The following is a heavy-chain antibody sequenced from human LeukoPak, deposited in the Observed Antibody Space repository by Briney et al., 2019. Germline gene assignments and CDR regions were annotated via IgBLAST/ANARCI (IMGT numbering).Heavy chain of an antibody. J-gene: IGHJ3*02. V-gene: IGHV3-23*01. D-gene: IGHD3-22*01. CDR2: ISGSGGST. Sequence: GGSLRLSCAASGFTFSSYAMSWVRQAPGKGLEWVSAISGSGGSTYYADSVKGRFTISRDNSKNTLYLQMNSLRAEDTAVYYCAKDSSNYYDSSGYYSRLDAFDIWGQGTMVTVSS. CDR1: GFTFSSYA. CDR3: AKDSSNYYDSSGYYSRLDAFDI.